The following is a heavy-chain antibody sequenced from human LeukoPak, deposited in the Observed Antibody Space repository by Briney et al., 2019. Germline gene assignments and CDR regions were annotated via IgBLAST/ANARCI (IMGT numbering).Heavy chain of an antibody. CDR1: GGSISSYW. Sequence: SETLSLTCTVSGGSISSYWRSWIRQPPGKGLEWIGYVFDSGSTNYNPSLKSRVTVSLDTSKKQFSLKLSSVTAADTAVYYCARGYSSSWNYFDYWGQGTLVTVSS. J-gene: IGHJ4*02. CDR3: ARGYSSSWNYFDY. V-gene: IGHV4-59*01. CDR2: VFDSGST. D-gene: IGHD6-13*01.